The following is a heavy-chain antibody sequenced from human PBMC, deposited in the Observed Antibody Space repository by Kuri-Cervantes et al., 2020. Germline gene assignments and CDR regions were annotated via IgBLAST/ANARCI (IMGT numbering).Heavy chain of an antibody. V-gene: IGHV1-8*02. D-gene: IGHD5-24*01. CDR1: GYTFTSYG. CDR3: ARGRYEMATMVYPFDY. CDR2: MNPNSGNT. J-gene: IGHJ4*02. Sequence: ASVKVSCKASGYTFTSYGISWVRQAPGQGLEWMGWMNPNSGNTGYAQKFQGRVTMTRNASISTAYMELSSLRSEDTAVYYCARGRYEMATMVYPFDYWGQGTLVTVSS.